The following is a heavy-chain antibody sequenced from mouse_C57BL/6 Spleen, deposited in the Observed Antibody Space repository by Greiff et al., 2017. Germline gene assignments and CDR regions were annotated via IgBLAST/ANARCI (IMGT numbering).Heavy chain of an antibody. CDR3: RNPPFTTVGDY. Sequence: VQLKQSGPELVKPGASVKMSCKASGYTFTDYYMHWVKQKPGKGLEWIGEIYPGSGNTYYNEKFKGKATLTADTSSSTAYMQLSSLTSEDSAVYFCARNPPFTTVGDYWGQGTTLTVSS. CDR2: YPGSGNTY. J-gene: IGHJ2*01. V-gene: IGHV1-83*01. D-gene: IGHD1-1*01. CDR1: YTFTDYYM.